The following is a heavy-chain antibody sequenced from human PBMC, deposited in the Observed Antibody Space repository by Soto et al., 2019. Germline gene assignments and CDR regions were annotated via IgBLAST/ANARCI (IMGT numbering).Heavy chain of an antibody. CDR1: GFTFSGCA. D-gene: IGHD5-12*01. Sequence: GGSLRLSCAASGFTFSGCAMSWVRQAPGKGLEWVSGIAGSGDTTFYAGSVRGRFTISRDNSMNTLYLQMNSLRAEDTAVYYCARSSSPSAYSASDHWGQGTLVTVSS. V-gene: IGHV3-23*01. J-gene: IGHJ4*02. CDR3: ARSSSPSAYSASDH. CDR2: IAGSGDTT.